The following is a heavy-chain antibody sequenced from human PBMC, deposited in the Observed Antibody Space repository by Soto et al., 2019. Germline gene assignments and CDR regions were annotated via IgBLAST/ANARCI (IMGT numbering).Heavy chain of an antibody. CDR2: IIPIFGTA. J-gene: IGHJ4*02. D-gene: IGHD3-9*01. CDR3: ARETDILTGRGFDY. Sequence: QVQLVQSGAEVKKPGSSMKVSCKASGGTFSSYAISWVRHAPGQGLEWMGGIIPIFGTANYAQKFQGRVTITADESTSTAYMELSSLRSEDTAVYYCARETDILTGRGFDYWGQGTLVTVSS. V-gene: IGHV1-69*12. CDR1: GGTFSSYA.